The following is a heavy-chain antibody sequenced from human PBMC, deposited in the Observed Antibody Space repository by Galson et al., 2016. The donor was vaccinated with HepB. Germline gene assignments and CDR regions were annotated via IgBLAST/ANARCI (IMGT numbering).Heavy chain of an antibody. Sequence: SLRLSCAASTFTFNSYDMSWVRQAPGKGLEWVSSVSGGGGNTYYAESVRGRFTVSRDNSKNTLFLQMNSLRAEDTGVYHCAKSRSFYDILTGYHLLGMDVWGPGTTVTVSS. CDR3: AKSRSFYDILTGYHLLGMDV. CDR2: VSGGGGNT. V-gene: IGHV3-23*01. D-gene: IGHD3-9*01. CDR1: TFTFNSYD. J-gene: IGHJ6*02.